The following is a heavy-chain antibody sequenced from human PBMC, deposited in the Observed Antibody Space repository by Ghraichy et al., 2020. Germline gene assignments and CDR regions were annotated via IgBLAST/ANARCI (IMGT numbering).Heavy chain of an antibody. Sequence: ESLNISCAASGFTFSSYSMNWVRQAPGKGLEWVSFISSSSSYIHYADSVKGRFTIARDNAKNSLYLQMNSLRAEDTAVYYCARSRRSEDTAMASWGQGTLVTVSS. CDR3: ARSRRSEDTAMAS. J-gene: IGHJ5*02. CDR1: GFTFSSYS. V-gene: IGHV3-21*01. CDR2: ISSSSSYI. D-gene: IGHD5-18*01.